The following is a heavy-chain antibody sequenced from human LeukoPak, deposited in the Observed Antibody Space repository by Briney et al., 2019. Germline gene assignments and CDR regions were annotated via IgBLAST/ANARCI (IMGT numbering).Heavy chain of an antibody. CDR2: IYYSGST. CDR1: GGSISSGGYY. CDR3: ARRSSWYTGFDY. V-gene: IGHV4-61*08. Sequence: LETLSLTCTVSGGSISSGGYYWSWIRQHPGKGLEWIGYIYYSGSTNYNPSLKSRVTISVDTSKNQFSLKLSSVTAADTAVYYCARRSSWYTGFDYWGQGTLVTVSS. D-gene: IGHD6-13*01. J-gene: IGHJ4*02.